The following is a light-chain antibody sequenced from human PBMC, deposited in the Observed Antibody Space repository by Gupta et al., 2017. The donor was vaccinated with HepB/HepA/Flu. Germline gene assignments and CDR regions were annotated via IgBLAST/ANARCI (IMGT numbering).Light chain of an antibody. J-gene: IGLJ3*02. CDR3: ATWDDSLRGVL. V-gene: IGLV1-44*01. CDR2: SNN. CDR1: ISNIGRNA. Sequence: QSVLTQPPSASETPGQRVTISCSGSISNIGRNAVNWYQQLPGTAPKLLIYSNNRRPSGVPDRISGSKSGPSASLAISGLQSDDEADYYCATWDDSLRGVLFGGGTRLTVL.